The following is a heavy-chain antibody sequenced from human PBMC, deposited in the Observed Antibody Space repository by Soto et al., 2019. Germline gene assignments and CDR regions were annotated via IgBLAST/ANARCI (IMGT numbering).Heavy chain of an antibody. CDR1: GFSLSNGRMG. Sequence: QVTLKESGPVLVKPTETLTLTCTVSGFSLSNGRMGVSWIRQPPGKPLEWLAHFFSDVERSYSASMQSRLTLSTDTSGSQVVLTMTNMDPVDTDTYYCARMDGDYNYYALDVWGQGTTVTVSS. CDR2: FFSDVER. D-gene: IGHD4-17*01. CDR3: ARMDGDYNYYALDV. V-gene: IGHV2-26*01. J-gene: IGHJ6*02.